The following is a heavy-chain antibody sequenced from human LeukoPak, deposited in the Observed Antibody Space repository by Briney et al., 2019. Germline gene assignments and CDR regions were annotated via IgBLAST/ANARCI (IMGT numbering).Heavy chain of an antibody. CDR1: GFTVSSNS. CDR3: ARTGGITMVRGVKDYYMDV. D-gene: IGHD3-10*01. J-gene: IGHJ6*03. CDR2: ISSSGSTI. Sequence: GGSLRLSCTVSGFTVSSNSMSWVRQAPGKGLEWVSYISSSGSTIYYADSVKGRFTISRDNAKNSLYLQMNSLRAEDTAVYYCARTGGITMVRGVKDYYMDVWGKGTTVTISS. V-gene: IGHV3-48*04.